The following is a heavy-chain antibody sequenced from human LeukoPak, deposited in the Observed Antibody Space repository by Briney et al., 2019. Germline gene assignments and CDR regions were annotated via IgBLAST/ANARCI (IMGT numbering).Heavy chain of an antibody. V-gene: IGHV3-30-3*01. CDR1: GFTFSSYA. Sequence: GGSLRLSCAASGFTFSSYAMHWVRQAPGKGLEWVAVISYDGSNKYYADSVKGRFTISRDNAKNSLYLQMNSLRAEDTAVYYCARDWYSGSYDYWGQGTLVTVSS. D-gene: IGHD1-26*01. CDR3: ARDWYSGSYDY. J-gene: IGHJ4*02. CDR2: ISYDGSNK.